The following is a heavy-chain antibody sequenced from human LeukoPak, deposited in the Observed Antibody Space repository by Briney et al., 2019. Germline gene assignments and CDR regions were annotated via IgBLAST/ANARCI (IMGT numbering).Heavy chain of an antibody. J-gene: IGHJ5*02. D-gene: IGHD6-19*01. CDR1: GGSFSGYY. Sequence: TETLSLTCAVYGGSFSGYYWSWIRQPPGKGLEWIGEINHSGSTNYNPSLKSRVTISVDTSKNQFSLKLSSVTAADTAVYYCARHVRKRGIAVAGTPGWFDPWGQGTLVTVSS. CDR2: INHSGST. V-gene: IGHV4-34*01. CDR3: ARHVRKRGIAVAGTPGWFDP.